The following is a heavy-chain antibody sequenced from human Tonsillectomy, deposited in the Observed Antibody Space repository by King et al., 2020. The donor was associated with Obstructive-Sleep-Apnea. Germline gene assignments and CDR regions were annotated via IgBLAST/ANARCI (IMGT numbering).Heavy chain of an antibody. D-gene: IGHD4-17*01. CDR1: GGSFSDYY. J-gene: IGHJ4*02. V-gene: IGHV4-34*01. Sequence: VQLQQWGAGLLKPSETLSLTFAVYGGSFSDYYWSWIRQPPGKGLEWIGEINHSGGTNYNPSLKSRVTISVDTSKNHFSLRLSSVTAADTAVYYCASLMVTTGDYWGQGTLVTVSS. CDR3: ASLMVTTGDY. CDR2: INHSGGT.